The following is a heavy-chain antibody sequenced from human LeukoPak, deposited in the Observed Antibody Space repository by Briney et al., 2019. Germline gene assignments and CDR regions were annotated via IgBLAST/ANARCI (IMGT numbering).Heavy chain of an antibody. V-gene: IGHV1-18*01. CDR1: GYTFTSYG. CDR3: ARDREVLLWLGETQDY. J-gene: IGHJ4*02. Sequence: ASVKVSCKASGYTFTSYGISWVRQAPGQGLEWMGWISAYNGNTNYAQKLQGRVTMTTDTSTSTAYMELRSLRSDDTAVYYCARDREVLLWLGETQDYWGQGTLVTVSS. D-gene: IGHD3-10*01. CDR2: ISAYNGNT.